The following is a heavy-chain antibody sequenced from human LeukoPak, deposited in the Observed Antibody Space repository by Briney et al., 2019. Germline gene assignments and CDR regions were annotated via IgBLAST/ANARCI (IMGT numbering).Heavy chain of an antibody. CDR2: INPNSGGT. CDR3: AREEVIAAAGPTLDY. CDR1: GYTFTGYY. D-gene: IGHD6-13*01. Sequence: ASVKVSCKASGYTFTGYYMHWVRQAPGQGLERMGWINPNSGGTNYAQKFQGRVTMTRDTSISTAYMELSRLRSDDTAVLYCAREEVIAAAGPTLDYWGQGALVTVSS. V-gene: IGHV1-2*02. J-gene: IGHJ4*02.